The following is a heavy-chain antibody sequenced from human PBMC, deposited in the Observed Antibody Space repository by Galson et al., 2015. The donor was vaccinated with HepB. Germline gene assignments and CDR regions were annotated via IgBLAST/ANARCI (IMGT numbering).Heavy chain of an antibody. CDR1: GSTLSSID. J-gene: IGHJ4*02. Sequence: SLRLSCAASGSTLSSIDMHWVRQAPGKGLEYVAVISSTGGSTHYAESVKGRFTISRDNSKSMLYFQMSSLRDEDTAVYYCMGWAWQLEREFDYWGQGTPVTVSS. CDR2: ISSTGGST. V-gene: IGHV3-64D*06. D-gene: IGHD1-1*01. CDR3: MGWAWQLEREFDY.